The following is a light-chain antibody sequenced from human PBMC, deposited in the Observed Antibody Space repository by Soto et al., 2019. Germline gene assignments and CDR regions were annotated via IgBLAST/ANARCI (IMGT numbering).Light chain of an antibody. CDR2: EVS. V-gene: IGLV2-14*01. J-gene: IGLJ1*01. CDR1: SSDVGGYNY. Sequence: QSALTQPASVSGSPEQSITISCTGTSSDVGGYNYVSWYQQHPGKAPKLMNYEVSNRPSGLSNRFSGSKSGNTDSLTISGLQAEDEADYYCSSYTRSSTYVFGTGTKVTVL. CDR3: SSYTRSSTYV.